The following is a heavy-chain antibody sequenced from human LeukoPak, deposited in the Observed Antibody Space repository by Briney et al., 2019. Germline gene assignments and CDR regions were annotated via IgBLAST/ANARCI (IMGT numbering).Heavy chain of an antibody. V-gene: IGHV3-23*01. Sequence: GGSLRLSCAASGFTFSSYGMSWVRQAPGKGPEWVSAISGSGGSTYYADSVKGRFTISRDNSKNTLYLQMNSLRAEDTAVYYCAKVGYGDYGGYYYYYMDVWGKGTTVTVSS. CDR3: AKVGYGDYGGYYYYYMDV. CDR2: ISGSGGST. D-gene: IGHD4-17*01. J-gene: IGHJ6*03. CDR1: GFTFSSYG.